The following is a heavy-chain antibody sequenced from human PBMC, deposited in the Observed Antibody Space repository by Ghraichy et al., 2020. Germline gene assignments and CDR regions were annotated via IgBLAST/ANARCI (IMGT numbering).Heavy chain of an antibody. Sequence: GESLNISCAASGFTVSSNYMSWVRQAPGKGLEWVSVIYSGGSTYYADSVKGRFTISRDNSKNTLYLQMNSLRAEDTAVYYCARDEGYCSGGSCFVWFDPWGQGTLVTVSS. J-gene: IGHJ5*02. CDR2: IYSGGST. D-gene: IGHD2-15*01. CDR1: GFTVSSNY. V-gene: IGHV3-66*01. CDR3: ARDEGYCSGGSCFVWFDP.